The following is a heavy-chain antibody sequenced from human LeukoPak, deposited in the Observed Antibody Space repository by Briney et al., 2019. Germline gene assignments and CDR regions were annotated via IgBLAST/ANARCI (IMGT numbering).Heavy chain of an antibody. Sequence: SETLSLTCAVYGGSFSGYYWSWIRQPPGKGLEWIGEINHSGSTNYNPSLKSRDTISVDTSKNQFSLKLSSVTAADTAVYYCARGSLKFGLKKVFDYWGQGTLVTVSS. CDR2: INHSGST. J-gene: IGHJ4*02. V-gene: IGHV4-34*01. CDR1: GGSFSGYY. CDR3: ARGSLKFGLKKVFDY. D-gene: IGHD3/OR15-3a*01.